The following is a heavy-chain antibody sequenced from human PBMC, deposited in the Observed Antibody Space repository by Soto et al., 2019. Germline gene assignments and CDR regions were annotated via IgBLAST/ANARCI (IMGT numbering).Heavy chain of an antibody. D-gene: IGHD6-13*01. Sequence: SVKVSCKASGGTFSSYAISWVRQAPGQGHEWMGGIIPIFGTANYAQKFQGRVTITADESTSTAYMELSSLRSEDTAVYYCAQQQLSFQDHTYYYYGTDVWGQGTTVTVSS. J-gene: IGHJ6*02. CDR1: GGTFSSYA. V-gene: IGHV1-69*13. CDR2: IIPIFGTA. CDR3: AQQQLSFQDHTYYYYGTDV.